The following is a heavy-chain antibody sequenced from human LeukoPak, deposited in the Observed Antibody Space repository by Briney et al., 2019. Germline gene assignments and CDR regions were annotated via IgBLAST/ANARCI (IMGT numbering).Heavy chain of an antibody. CDR3: ARDWQHLASDY. CDR2: ISYDGSNT. V-gene: IGHV3-30*03. Sequence: GGSLRLSCAASGFTFSSYSMPWVRQAPGKGLEWVAVISYDGSNTYYADSVKGRFTISRDNSKNTLYLQMNSLRVEDTTVYYCARDWQHLASDYWGQGTLVTVSS. J-gene: IGHJ4*02. D-gene: IGHD6-13*01. CDR1: GFTFSSYS.